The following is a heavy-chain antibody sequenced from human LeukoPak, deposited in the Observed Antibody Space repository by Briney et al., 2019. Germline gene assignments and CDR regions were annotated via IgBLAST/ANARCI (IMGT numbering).Heavy chain of an antibody. CDR1: GFTFSNYW. CDR2: IKQDGSVK. D-gene: IGHD6-6*01. J-gene: IGHJ4*02. CDR3: ARGGAARPDF. V-gene: IGHV3-7*01. Sequence: GGSLRLSCAASGFTFSNYWMSWVRQAPGKGLGWVANIKQDGSVKYYVASVKGRFTISRDNSKNTLYLQMNSLRAEDTAVYYCARGGAARPDFWGQGTLVTVSS.